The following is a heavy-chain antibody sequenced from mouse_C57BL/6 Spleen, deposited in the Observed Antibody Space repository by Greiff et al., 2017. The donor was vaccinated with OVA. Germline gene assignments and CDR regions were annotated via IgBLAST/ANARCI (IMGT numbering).Heavy chain of an antibody. V-gene: IGHV3-6*01. CDR1: GYSITSGYY. CDR2: ISYDGSN. D-gene: IGHD2-1*01. J-gene: IGHJ4*01. CDR3: ARDLYYGNYNAMDY. Sequence: EVKLVESGPGLVKPSQSLSLTCSVSGYSITSGYYWNWIRQFPGNKLEWMGYISYDGSNNYNTSLKNRISITRDTSKNQFFLKLNSVTTEDTATYYCARDLYYGNYNAMDYWGQGTSVTVSS.